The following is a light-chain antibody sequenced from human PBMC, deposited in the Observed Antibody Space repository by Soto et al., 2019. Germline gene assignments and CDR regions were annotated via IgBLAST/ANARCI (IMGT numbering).Light chain of an antibody. V-gene: IGKV3-15*01. CDR2: GAS. Sequence: EIVMTQSPATPSVSPGERATLSCRASESVSSNLAWYQQKPGQAPRLLIYGASTRATGIPARFSGGGSGTEFSLTISSLQSEDFAVYYCQQYNYWPPMYTFGQGTRLEIK. CDR1: ESVSSN. J-gene: IGKJ5*01. CDR3: QQYNYWPPMYT.